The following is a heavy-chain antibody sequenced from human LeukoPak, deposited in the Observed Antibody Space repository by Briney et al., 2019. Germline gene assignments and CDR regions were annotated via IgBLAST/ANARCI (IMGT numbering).Heavy chain of an antibody. CDR3: AKERLAAR. CDR1: GFTFSTYP. V-gene: IGHV3-48*04. Sequence: GGSLRLSCAASGFTFSTYPMSWVRQAPGKGLEWLSYISSSSSTIYYADSVRGRSTISRDNAMSSLHLQMNSLRAEDTAVYYCAKERLAARWGQGTLVTVSS. J-gene: IGHJ4*02. CDR2: ISSSSSTI. D-gene: IGHD2-15*01.